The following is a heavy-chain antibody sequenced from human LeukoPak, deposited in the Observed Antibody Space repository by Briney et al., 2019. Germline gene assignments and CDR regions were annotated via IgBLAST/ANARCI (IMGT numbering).Heavy chain of an antibody. D-gene: IGHD3-9*01. CDR1: GFTFSSYE. Sequence: GGSLRLSCAASGFTFSSYEMNWVRQAPGKGLEWVSYISSSGSTIYYADSVKGRFTISRDNAKNSLYLQMNSLRAEDTAVYYCARHHLTGYYTDWGRGTLVTVSS. CDR2: ISSSGSTI. CDR3: ARHHLTGYYTD. J-gene: IGHJ4*02. V-gene: IGHV3-48*03.